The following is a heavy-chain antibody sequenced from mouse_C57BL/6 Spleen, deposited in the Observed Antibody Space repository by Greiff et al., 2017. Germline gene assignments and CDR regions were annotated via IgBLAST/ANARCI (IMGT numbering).Heavy chain of an antibody. CDR3: VRHGNPRWYFDV. CDR1: GFSFNTYA. J-gene: IGHJ1*03. CDR2: IRSKSNNYAT. Sequence: VQLQESGGGLVQPKGSLKLSCAASGFSFNTYAMNWVRQAPGKGLEWVARIRSKSNNYATYYADSVKDRFTISRDDSESMLYLQMNNLKTEDTAMYYCVRHGNPRWYFDVWGTGTTVTVSS. D-gene: IGHD2-1*01. V-gene: IGHV10-1*01.